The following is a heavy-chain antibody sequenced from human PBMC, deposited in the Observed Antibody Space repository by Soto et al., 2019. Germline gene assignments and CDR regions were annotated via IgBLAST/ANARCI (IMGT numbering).Heavy chain of an antibody. D-gene: IGHD2-21*02. CDR1: GGSINSYY. CDR2: IHYSGTT. CDR3: ARGAYCGVDCFCWFDS. J-gene: IGHJ5*01. V-gene: IGHV4-59*01. Sequence: HVQLNESGPLLVKPSETLSLTCTVSGGSINSYYWHWIRQPPGEGLEWIGDIHYSGTTKYDASLRSRAIISRDSSKNQFSLTLNSVTAGDTAVYFWARGAYCGVDCFCWFDSGGQGTLVTVSS.